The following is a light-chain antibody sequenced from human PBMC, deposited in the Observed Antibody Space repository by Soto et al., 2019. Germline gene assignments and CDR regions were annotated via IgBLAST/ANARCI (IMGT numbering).Light chain of an antibody. CDR2: GAS. CDR3: QQYGSSPRFT. CDR1: QSVSSSY. Sequence: EIVLTQSPGTLSLSPGERATLSCRASQSVSSSYLAWYQQKPGQAPRLLIYGASSRATGIPDRFSGSGSGTDFTLTISRLEPEDCAVYYCQQYGSSPRFTFGPGTKVYIK. J-gene: IGKJ3*01. V-gene: IGKV3-20*01.